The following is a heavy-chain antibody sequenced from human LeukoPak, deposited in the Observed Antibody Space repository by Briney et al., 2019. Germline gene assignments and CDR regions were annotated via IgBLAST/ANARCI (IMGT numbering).Heavy chain of an antibody. CDR3: ARDGTFAGATFDY. CDR1: GYTLTELS. J-gene: IGHJ4*02. CDR2: IVPIFGTA. D-gene: IGHD5-12*01. Sequence: SVKVSCKVSGYTLTELSMHWVRQAPGKGLEWMGGIVPIFGTANYAQKFQGRVTITADESTSTAYMELSSLRSEDTAVYYCARDGTFAGATFDYWGQGTLVTVSS. V-gene: IGHV1-69*13.